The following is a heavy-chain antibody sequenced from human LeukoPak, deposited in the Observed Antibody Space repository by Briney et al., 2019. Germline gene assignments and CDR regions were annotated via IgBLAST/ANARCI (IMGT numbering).Heavy chain of an antibody. D-gene: IGHD1-26*01. Sequence: GGSLRLSCAACGFTVSSNYMSWVRQAPGKGLEWVSVIYSGGSTYYGDSVKGRFTTSRDYSKNTLYLQMNSLRAEDTAVYYCARDQTRGSYYYGMDVWGEGTTVTVSS. CDR3: ARDQTRGSYYYGMDV. J-gene: IGHJ6*04. CDR1: GFTVSSNY. CDR2: IYSGGST. V-gene: IGHV3-66*01.